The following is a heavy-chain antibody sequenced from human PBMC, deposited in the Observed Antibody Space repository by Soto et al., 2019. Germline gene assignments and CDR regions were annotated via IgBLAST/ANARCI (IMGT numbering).Heavy chain of an antibody. CDR3: DRFAVVTVAGQVDYRMEV. Sequence: EVQLVESGGGLVQPGGSLRLSCAASGFTFSDHYMDWVRQSPGKGLEWVGRIRRKRDSYTTEYATSLKGRFTISRDDSNNSLYRQINGLKTADTAVFYCDRFAVVTVAGQVDYRMEVWGPWTNVHGSS. CDR2: IRRKRDSYTT. CDR1: GFTFSDHY. D-gene: IGHD2-21*02. V-gene: IGHV3-72*01. J-gene: IGHJ6*02.